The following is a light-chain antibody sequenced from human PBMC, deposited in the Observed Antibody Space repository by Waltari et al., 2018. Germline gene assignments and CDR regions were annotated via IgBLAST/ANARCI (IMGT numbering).Light chain of an antibody. J-gene: IGLJ1*01. CDR2: GHN. CDR1: RSNVGSHA. V-gene: IGLV1-44*01. Sequence: SVLTQPPSASATPGQRVTISCSGGRSNVGSHAVNWYQQLPGSGPKLLIYGHNRRPSGVPDRFSASKSGTSASLAISGLQSEDEADYYCAAWDDSLNGYVFGSGTKVTAL. CDR3: AAWDDSLNGYV.